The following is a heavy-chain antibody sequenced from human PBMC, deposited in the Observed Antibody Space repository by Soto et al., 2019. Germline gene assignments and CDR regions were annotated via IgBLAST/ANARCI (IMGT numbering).Heavy chain of an antibody. D-gene: IGHD6-19*01. J-gene: IGHJ4*02. CDR2: INQDGSGT. Sequence: GSLRLSCIASHLPSISSSMGCVRQAPGKGLEWVANINQDGSGTYYVDSVKGRFTISRDNAKNSLYLQMNSLRAEDTAVYYCARYFRGSGRYFFDQWGQGTLVTVSS. V-gene: IGHV3-7*03. CDR1: HLPSISSS. CDR3: ARYFRGSGRYFFDQ.